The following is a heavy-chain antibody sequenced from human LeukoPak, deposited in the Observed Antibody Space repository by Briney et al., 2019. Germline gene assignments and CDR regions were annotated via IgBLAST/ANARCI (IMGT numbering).Heavy chain of an antibody. V-gene: IGHV3-11*05. CDR2: ISSSSSYT. J-gene: IGHJ4*02. D-gene: IGHD3-22*01. CDR3: ARVRDSSGYYPDY. Sequence: GGSLRLSCAASGFTFSDYYMSWIRQAPGKGLEWVTYISSSSSYTNYADSVKGRFTISRNNAKNSLYVQMNSLRAVDTAVYYCARVRDSSGYYPDYWGQGTLVTISS. CDR1: GFTFSDYY.